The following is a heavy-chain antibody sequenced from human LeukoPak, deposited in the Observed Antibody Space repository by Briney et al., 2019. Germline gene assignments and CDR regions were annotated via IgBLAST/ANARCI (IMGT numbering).Heavy chain of an antibody. D-gene: IGHD5-24*01. J-gene: IGHJ4*02. Sequence: SETLSLTCTVSGGSISSYYWSWIRQPPGKGLEWIGYIYTSGSTNYNPSLKSRVTISVDTSKNQFSLKLSSVTAADTAVYYCARHGTRDQGWLRLPFDYWGQGTLVTVSS. CDR1: GGSISSYY. V-gene: IGHV4-4*09. CDR3: ARHGTRDQGWLRLPFDY. CDR2: IYTSGST.